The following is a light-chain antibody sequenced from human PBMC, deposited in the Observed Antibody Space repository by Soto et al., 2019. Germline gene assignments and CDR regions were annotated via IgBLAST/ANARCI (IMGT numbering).Light chain of an antibody. CDR1: QSVSSN. V-gene: IGKV3-15*01. CDR2: GAS. J-gene: IGKJ3*01. Sequence: EIVMTQSPATLSVSPGERATLSCRASQSVSSNLDWYQQKPGQAPRLLIYGASTSATGIPARFSGSGSGTDFTLTISSLQSEDFAVDYCEQYNNWPFTFGPGTKVDIK. CDR3: EQYNNWPFT.